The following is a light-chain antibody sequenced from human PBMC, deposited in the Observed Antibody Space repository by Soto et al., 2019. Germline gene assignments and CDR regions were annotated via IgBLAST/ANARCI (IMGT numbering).Light chain of an antibody. V-gene: IGLV3-1*01. CDR3: QAWDSSTYV. CDR2: QDS. J-gene: IGLJ1*01. CDR1: KLGDKY. Sequence: SYELTQPPSVSVSPGQTASITCSGDKLGDKYACWYQQKPGQSPVLVIYQDSKRPSGIPERFSGSNSGNTATLTISGTQAXDEADYYCQAWDSSTYVFGTGTKLTVL.